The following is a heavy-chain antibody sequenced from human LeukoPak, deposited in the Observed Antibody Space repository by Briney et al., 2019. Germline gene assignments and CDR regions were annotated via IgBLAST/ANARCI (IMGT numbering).Heavy chain of an antibody. V-gene: IGHV4-39*07. J-gene: IGHJ3*02. Sequence: PSETLSLTCSVSGGSISSGGYYWGWIRQPPGKGLEWIGSIYYSGSTYYNPSLKSRVTISVDTSKNQFSLKLSSVTAADTAVYYCARVDPNPHLYSGYDFFGQRTGDAFDIWGQGTMVTVSS. CDR1: GGSISSGGYY. CDR3: ARVDPNPHLYSGYDFFGQRTGDAFDI. D-gene: IGHD5-12*01. CDR2: IYYSGST.